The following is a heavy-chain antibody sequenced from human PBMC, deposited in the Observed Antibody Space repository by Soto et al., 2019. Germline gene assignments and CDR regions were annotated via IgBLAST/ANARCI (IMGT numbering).Heavy chain of an antibody. CDR3: ARRERAAGTDWWFDP. V-gene: IGHV4-39*01. J-gene: IGHJ5*02. CDR1: GGSISSSSFH. D-gene: IGHD6-13*01. Sequence: QLQLQESGPGLVKPSETLSLTCTVSGGSISSSSFHWGWIRQPPGKGLEWIGSIYYSGSTYYSPSLQSRVPISVDTSKNQFPLRLRSVTAADTAVYYCARRERAAGTDWWFDPWGQGTLVTVSS. CDR2: IYYSGST.